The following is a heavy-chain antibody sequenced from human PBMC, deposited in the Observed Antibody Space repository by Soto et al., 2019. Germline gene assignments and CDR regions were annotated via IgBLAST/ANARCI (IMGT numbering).Heavy chain of an antibody. CDR3: ARVGGGWDLYYGMDV. Sequence: QVQLVESGGGVVQPGRSLRLSCSASGFTFSSYAMHWVRQAPGKGLEWVAVISYDGSNKYYADSVKGRFTISRDNSKNTLYLLMNSLRAEDTAVYYCARVGGGWDLYYGMDVWGQGTTVTVSS. D-gene: IGHD3-16*01. CDR1: GFTFSSYA. J-gene: IGHJ6*02. CDR2: ISYDGSNK. V-gene: IGHV3-30-3*01.